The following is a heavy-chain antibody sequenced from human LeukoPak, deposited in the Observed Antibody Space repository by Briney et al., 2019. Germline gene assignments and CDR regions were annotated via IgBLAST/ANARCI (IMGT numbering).Heavy chain of an antibody. CDR1: GGSISSGGYY. J-gene: IGHJ6*02. CDR2: IYYSGST. D-gene: IGHD1-26*01. V-gene: IGHV4-31*03. CDR3: ARVDGACYYYGMDV. Sequence: SETLSLTCTVSGGSISSGGYYWSWIRQHPGKGLEWIGYIYYSGSTYYNPSLKSRVTISVDTSKNQFSLKLSSVTAADTAVYYCARVDGACYYYGMDVWGQGTTLTVSS.